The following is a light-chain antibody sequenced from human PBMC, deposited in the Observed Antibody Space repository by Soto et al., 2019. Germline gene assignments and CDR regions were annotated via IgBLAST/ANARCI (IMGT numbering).Light chain of an antibody. CDR2: GAS. CDR1: LSVSSSS. J-gene: IGKJ4*01. CDR3: QQYGSSPHT. Sequence: EIVLTQSPGTMSLSPGESATLACRASLSVSSSSLAWYQQKPGQAPRLLIYGASSRATSVPDRFSGSGSGTDFTLTISRLEPEDLAVYYCQQYGSSPHTFGGGTKVEIK. V-gene: IGKV3-20*01.